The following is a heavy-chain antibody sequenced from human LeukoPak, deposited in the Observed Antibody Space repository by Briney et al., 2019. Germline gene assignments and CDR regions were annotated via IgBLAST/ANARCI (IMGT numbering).Heavy chain of an antibody. D-gene: IGHD2-15*01. Sequence: PGGSLRLSCAASGFSPRIYDMVWVRQAPGEGLEWIASTGLSSSYIGYADSVKGRFTISRDNGENSVYLQMNSLRAEDTAVYFCARERSYCSGATCSLDLWGQGTLVTVSS. CDR1: GFSPRIYD. V-gene: IGHV3-21*01. CDR2: TGLSSSYI. CDR3: ARERSYCSGATCSLDL. J-gene: IGHJ5*02.